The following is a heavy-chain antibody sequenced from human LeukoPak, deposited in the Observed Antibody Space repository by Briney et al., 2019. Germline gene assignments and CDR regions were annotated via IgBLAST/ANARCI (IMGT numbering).Heavy chain of an antibody. CDR2: ISGSGGST. V-gene: IGHV3-23*01. D-gene: IGHD6-6*01. Sequence: XXVSXISGSGGSTYYADSVKGRFTISRDNSKNTLYLQMNSLRAEDTAVYYCAKVGRIAAPTYYFDYWGQGTLVTVSS. J-gene: IGHJ4*02. CDR3: AKVGRIAAPTYYFDY.